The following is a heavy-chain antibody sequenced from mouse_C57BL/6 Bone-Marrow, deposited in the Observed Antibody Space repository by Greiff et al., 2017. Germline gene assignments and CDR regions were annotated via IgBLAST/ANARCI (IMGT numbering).Heavy chain of an antibody. V-gene: IGHV2-2*01. CDR2: IWSGGST. J-gene: IGHJ4*01. CDR3: ARNDGSRCAMDY. D-gene: IGHD1-1*01. CDR1: GFSLTSYG. Sequence: QVQLQQSGPGLVQPSQSLSITCTVSGFSLTSYGVHWVRQSPGKGLEWLGVIWSGGSTDYNAAFISRLSISKDNSKSQVFFKMISLQADDTAIYYCARNDGSRCAMDYWGQGTSVTVSS.